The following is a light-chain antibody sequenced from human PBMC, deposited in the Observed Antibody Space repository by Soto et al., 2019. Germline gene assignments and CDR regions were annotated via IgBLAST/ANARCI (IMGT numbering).Light chain of an antibody. Sequence: QSALTQPASVSGSPGQSITISCTGTSSDVGTYNYVSWYQQHPGQAPKLMIYDVSNRPSGVSNRFSGSKSGNTASLTISGLQAEDEADYYCSSHTGSTVVFGGGTQLTVL. CDR3: SSHTGSTVV. CDR1: SSDVGTYNY. V-gene: IGLV2-14*01. J-gene: IGLJ2*01. CDR2: DVS.